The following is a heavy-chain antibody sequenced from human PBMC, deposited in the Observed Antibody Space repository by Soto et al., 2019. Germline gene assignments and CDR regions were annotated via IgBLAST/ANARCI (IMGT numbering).Heavy chain of an antibody. D-gene: IGHD3-10*01. CDR3: TTDSRGSGSYYYYYYYMDV. CDR1: GFTFSNAW. CDR2: IKSKTDGGTT. V-gene: IGHV3-15*01. J-gene: IGHJ6*03. Sequence: GESLKISCAASGFTFSNAWMSWVRQAPGKGLEWVGRIKSKTDGGTTDYAAPVKGRFTISRDDSKNTLYLQMNSLKTEDTAVYYCTTDSRGSGSYYYYYYYMDVWGKGTTVTVSS.